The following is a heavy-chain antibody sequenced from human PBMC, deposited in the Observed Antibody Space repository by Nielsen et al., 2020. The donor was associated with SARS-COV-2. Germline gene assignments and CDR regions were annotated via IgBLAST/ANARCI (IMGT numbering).Heavy chain of an antibody. D-gene: IGHD1-26*01. Sequence: SETLSLTCTVSGGSISSSSYYWSWIRQPPGKGLEWIGEINHSGSTNYNPSLKSRVTISVDTSKNQFSLKLSSVTAADTAVYYCARGIGIVGATSRTRVGYFDLWGRGTLVTVSS. V-gene: IGHV4-39*07. J-gene: IGHJ2*01. CDR3: ARGIGIVGATSRTRVGYFDL. CDR1: GGSISSSSYY. CDR2: INHSGST.